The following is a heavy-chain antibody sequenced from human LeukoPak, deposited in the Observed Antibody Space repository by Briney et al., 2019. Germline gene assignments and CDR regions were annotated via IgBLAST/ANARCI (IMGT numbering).Heavy chain of an antibody. Sequence: GASVKVSCKASGYTFTGYYMHWVRQAPGQGLEWMGWINPNSGSTNYAQKFQGWVTMTRDTSISTAYMELSRLRSDDTAVYYCARGGGNYDILTGYYPFDYWGQGTLVTVSS. CDR1: GYTFTGYY. J-gene: IGHJ4*02. CDR3: ARGGGNYDILTGYYPFDY. V-gene: IGHV1-2*04. D-gene: IGHD3-9*01. CDR2: INPNSGST.